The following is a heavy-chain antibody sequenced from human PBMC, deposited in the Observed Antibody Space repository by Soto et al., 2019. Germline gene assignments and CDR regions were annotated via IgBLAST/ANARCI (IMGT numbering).Heavy chain of an antibody. CDR1: GFTFSSYA. V-gene: IGHV3-23*01. CDR3: AKASTWYPYFDY. J-gene: IGHJ4*02. D-gene: IGHD6-13*01. Sequence: PGGSLRLSCAASGFTFSSYAMNWVLQAPGKGLEWVSAISSSGGSTYYADSVKGRFTISRDNSKNTLYLQMNTLTAEDTAVYYYAKASTWYPYFDYWGQGTLVTVSS. CDR2: ISSSGGST.